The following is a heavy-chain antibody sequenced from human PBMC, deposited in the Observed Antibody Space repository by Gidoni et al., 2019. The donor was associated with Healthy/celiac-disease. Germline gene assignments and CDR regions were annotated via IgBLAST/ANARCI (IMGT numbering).Heavy chain of an antibody. Sequence: LEWVSYISSSSSTIYYADSVKGRFTISRDNAKNSLYLQMNSLRAEDTAVYYCASGAYYYYYGMDVWGQGTTVTVSS. D-gene: IGHD3-16*01. V-gene: IGHV3-48*01. CDR3: ASGAYYYYYGMDV. J-gene: IGHJ6*02. CDR2: ISSSSSTI.